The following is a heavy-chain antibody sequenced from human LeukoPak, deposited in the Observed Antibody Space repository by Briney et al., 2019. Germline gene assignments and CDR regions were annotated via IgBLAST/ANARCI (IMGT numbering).Heavy chain of an antibody. D-gene: IGHD3-9*01. J-gene: IGHJ6*03. CDR3: ARDVGWLRDYYYYYYMDV. V-gene: IGHV3-74*01. CDR1: GFTFSSYW. CDR2: INSDGTST. Sequence: GGSLRLSCAASGFTFSSYWMHWVRQAPGKGLVWVSRINSDGTSTSYADSVKGRFTISRDNAKNSLYLQMNSLRAEDTAVYYCARDVGWLRDYYYYYYMDVWGKGTTVTVSS.